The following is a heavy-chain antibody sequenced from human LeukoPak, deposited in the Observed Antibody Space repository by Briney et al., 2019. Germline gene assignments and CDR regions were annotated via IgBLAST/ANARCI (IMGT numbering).Heavy chain of an antibody. D-gene: IGHD2-21*01. CDR2: LFHSGRT. CDR1: GASISSSY. CDR3: ARAGASYSFDY. V-gene: IGHV4-59*01. Sequence: SETLSLTGTVSGASISSSYWSWIRQPPGKGLELIGYLFHSGRTNHNPSLKSRVTISVDTSKNQFSLKLNSVTAADTAVYYCARAGASYSFDYWGQGTLVTVSS. J-gene: IGHJ4*02.